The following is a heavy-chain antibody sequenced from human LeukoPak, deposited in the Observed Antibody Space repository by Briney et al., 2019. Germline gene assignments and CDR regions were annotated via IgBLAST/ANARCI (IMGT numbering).Heavy chain of an antibody. CDR2: ISGSGGST. Sequence: GGSLRLSCVASGFTFSSYAMSGVRQAPGKGLEWVSAISGSGGSTYYADSVKGRFTISRDNSKNTLYLQTNSLRAEDTAVYYCAKTSSIAAGYYFDYWGQGTLVTVSS. D-gene: IGHD6-13*01. CDR3: AKTSSIAAGYYFDY. CDR1: GFTFSSYA. J-gene: IGHJ4*02. V-gene: IGHV3-23*01.